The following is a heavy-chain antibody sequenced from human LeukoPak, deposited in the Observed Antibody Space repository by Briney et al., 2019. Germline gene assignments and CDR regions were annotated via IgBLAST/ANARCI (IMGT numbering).Heavy chain of an antibody. D-gene: IGHD2-15*01. CDR2: ISSSSSTI. Sequence: GGSLRLSCAASGFTFSSYSMNWVRQAPGKGLEWVSYISSSSSTIYYADSVKGRFTISRDNAKNSLYLQMNRLRDEDTAVYYYARDGVSDPYCSGGSCYSPTRTYAFHIWGQGTMVTVSS. CDR3: ARDGVSDPYCSGGSCYSPTRTYAFHI. CDR1: GFTFSSYS. J-gene: IGHJ3*02. V-gene: IGHV3-48*02.